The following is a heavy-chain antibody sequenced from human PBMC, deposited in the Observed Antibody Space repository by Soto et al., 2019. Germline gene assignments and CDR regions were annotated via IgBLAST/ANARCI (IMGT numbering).Heavy chain of an antibody. Sequence: PGGSLRLSCAACGFTFSSYSMNWVRQAPGKGLEWVSSISSSSSYIYYADSVKGRFTISRDNAKNSLYLQMNSLRAEDTAVYYCARAVAYYGSGTLSGMDVWGQGTTVTVSS. J-gene: IGHJ6*02. CDR2: ISSSSSYI. CDR1: GFTFSSYS. D-gene: IGHD3-10*01. V-gene: IGHV3-21*01. CDR3: ARAVAYYGSGTLSGMDV.